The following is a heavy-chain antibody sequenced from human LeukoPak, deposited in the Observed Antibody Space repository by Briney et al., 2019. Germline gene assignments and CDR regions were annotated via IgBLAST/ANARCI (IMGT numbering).Heavy chain of an antibody. CDR2: IYYSGST. J-gene: IGHJ4*02. D-gene: IGHD4-17*01. Sequence: PSETLSLTCTVSGGSISSYYWSWIRQPPGKGLEWIGYIYYSGSTNYNPSLKSRVTISVDTSKNQFSLKLSSVTAADTAVYYCARVRCGDYLDYWGQGTLVTVSS. V-gene: IGHV4-59*01. CDR3: ARVRCGDYLDY. CDR1: GGSISSYY.